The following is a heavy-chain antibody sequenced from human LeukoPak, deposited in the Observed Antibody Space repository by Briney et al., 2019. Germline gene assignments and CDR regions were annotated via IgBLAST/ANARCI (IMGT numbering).Heavy chain of an antibody. J-gene: IGHJ3*02. D-gene: IGHD3-22*01. CDR3: ARFYYDSSGYGCDS. CDR2: INHSGIT. Sequence: SETLSLTCTVSGGSISSYYWSWIRQPPGKGLEWIGYINHSGITNNNPSLKSRVTTSVDTSKNQFSLKLSSVTAADTAVYHCARFYYDSSGYGCDSWGQGTKVTVSS. CDR1: GGSISSYY. V-gene: IGHV4-59*01.